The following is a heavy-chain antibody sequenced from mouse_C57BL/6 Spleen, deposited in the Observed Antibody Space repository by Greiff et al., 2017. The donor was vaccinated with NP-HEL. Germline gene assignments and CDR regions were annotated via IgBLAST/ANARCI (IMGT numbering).Heavy chain of an antibody. CDR2: ISSGSSTI. Sequence: EVHLVESGGGLVKPGGSLKLSCAASGFTFSDYGMHWVRQAPEKGLEWVAYISSGSSTIYYADTVQGRFTLSRDNAKNTLFLQMTSLRSEYTAMYYCARGNYGSRTLFAYWGQGTLVTVSA. V-gene: IGHV5-17*01. CDR3: ARGNYGSRTLFAY. J-gene: IGHJ3*01. CDR1: GFTFSDYG. D-gene: IGHD1-1*01.